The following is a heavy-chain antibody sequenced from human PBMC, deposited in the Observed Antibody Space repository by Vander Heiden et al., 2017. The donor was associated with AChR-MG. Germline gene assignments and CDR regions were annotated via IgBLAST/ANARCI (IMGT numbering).Heavy chain of an antibody. J-gene: IGHJ3*02. CDR3: ARRRARPGGRDAFDI. CDR1: GYTFTSYD. D-gene: IGHD6-6*01. V-gene: IGHV1-8*01. CDR2: MNPNSGNT. Sequence: QVQLVQSGAEVKKPGASVKVSCKASGYTFTSYDIHWVRQATGQGLEWRGWMNPNSGNTGYAQKFQGRVTMTRNTSISTAYMELSSLRSEDTAVYYCARRRARPGGRDAFDIWGQGTMVTVSS.